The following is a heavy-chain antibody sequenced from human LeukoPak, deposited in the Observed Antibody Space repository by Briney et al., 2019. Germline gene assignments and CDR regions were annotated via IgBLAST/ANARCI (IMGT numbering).Heavy chain of an antibody. CDR1: GGSFSGYY. Sequence: SETLSLTCAVYGGSFSGYYWSWIRQPPGKGLEWIGEINHSGSTNYNPSLKSRVTMSVDTSKNQFSLKLSSVTAADAAVYYCARGGGTNDDFWSGYAYSFDYWGQGALVAVSS. V-gene: IGHV4-34*01. J-gene: IGHJ4*02. D-gene: IGHD3-3*01. CDR2: INHSGST. CDR3: ARGGGTNDDFWSGYAYSFDY.